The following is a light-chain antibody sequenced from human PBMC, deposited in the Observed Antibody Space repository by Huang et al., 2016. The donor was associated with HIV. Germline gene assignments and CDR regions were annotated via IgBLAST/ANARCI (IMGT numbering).Light chain of an antibody. V-gene: IGKV3-15*01. Sequence: EIVMTQSPATLSVSPGERATLSCRASQSVSSNLAWYQQKPGQAPRLLMYGASTRATNIPARFSGSGSGTEFTRTISSLQSEDFAVYYCQKYNNWPRTFGKGTKVEIK. CDR1: QSVSSN. CDR2: GAS. CDR3: QKYNNWPRT. J-gene: IGKJ1*01.